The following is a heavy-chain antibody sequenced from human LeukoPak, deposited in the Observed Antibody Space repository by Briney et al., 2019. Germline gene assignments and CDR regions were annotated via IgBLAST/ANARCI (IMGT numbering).Heavy chain of an antibody. Sequence: ASVKVSCTASGYTFTSYAMHWVRQAPGQRLEWMGWINAGNGNTKYSQKFQGRVTITRDTSASTAYMELSSLRSEDTAVYYCARDGYSSSSFTPFDYWGQGTLVTVSS. D-gene: IGHD6-6*01. J-gene: IGHJ4*02. CDR2: INAGNGNT. V-gene: IGHV1-3*01. CDR3: ARDGYSSSSFTPFDY. CDR1: GYTFTSYA.